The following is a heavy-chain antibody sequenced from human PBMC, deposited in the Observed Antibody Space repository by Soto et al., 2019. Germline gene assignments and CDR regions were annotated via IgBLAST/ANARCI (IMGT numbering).Heavy chain of an antibody. J-gene: IGHJ4*02. CDR3: VASVFSFDY. CDR1: GFTFSTSA. V-gene: IGHV3-30*01. CDR2: ISYDGTNE. D-gene: IGHD2-8*01. Sequence: HVQLVESGGGVVQSGRSPILSCAASGFTFSTSAMHWVRQAPGKGLEWVAVISYDGTNEHYEDSVKGRFTVSRDNSRNTLSLQMNSLRPEDTAMYYCVASVFSFDYCGQGSLVTVSS.